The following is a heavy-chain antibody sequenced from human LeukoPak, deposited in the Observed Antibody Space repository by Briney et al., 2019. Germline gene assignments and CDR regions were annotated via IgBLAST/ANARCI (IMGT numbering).Heavy chain of an antibody. J-gene: IGHJ4*02. CDR3: VNTRYSSGWLFDY. V-gene: IGHV3-64D*09. D-gene: IGHD6-19*01. Sequence: GGSLRLSCSASGFTFSSYAMHWVRQAPGKGLEYVSAISSNGGSTYYADSVKGRFTISRDNSKNTLYLQMSSLRAEDTAVYYCVNTRYSSGWLFDYWGQGTLVTVSS. CDR2: ISSNGGST. CDR1: GFTFSSYA.